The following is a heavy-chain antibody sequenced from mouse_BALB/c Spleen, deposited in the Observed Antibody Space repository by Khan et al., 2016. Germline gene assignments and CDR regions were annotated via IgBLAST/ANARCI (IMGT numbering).Heavy chain of an antibody. V-gene: IGHV4-1*02. CDR3: TSTFWYFDG. CDR1: GFAFSRYW. CDR2: INPDSSTI. J-gene: IGHJ1*01. Sequence: EVQLLESGGGLVQPGGSLKLSCAASGFAFSRYWMSWVRQAPGKGLEWIGEINPDSSTINYTPSLKDKFIISRDNAKNTLYLQMSKVSSEDTAIYEWTSTFWYFDGWGAGTTVTVSS.